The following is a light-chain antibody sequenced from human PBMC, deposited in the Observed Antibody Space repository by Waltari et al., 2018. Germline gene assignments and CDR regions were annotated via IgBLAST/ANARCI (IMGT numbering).Light chain of an antibody. CDR1: TSTF. J-gene: IGKJ1*01. Sequence: TSTFLPGHQQTPGQAPRLLISGASRRATGIADRFSGSGSGTDFTLTISRLEPEDFAVYYCQQYDSSPWTFGQGTKVEIK. V-gene: IGKV3-20*01. CDR2: GAS. CDR3: QQYDSSPWT.